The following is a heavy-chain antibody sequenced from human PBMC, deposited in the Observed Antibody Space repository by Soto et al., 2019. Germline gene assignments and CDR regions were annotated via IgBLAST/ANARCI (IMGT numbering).Heavy chain of an antibody. CDR1: GFTFSAYY. CDR3: ARDALFSRSGKLDAFDI. CDR2: ISNNDDTT. Sequence: QVQLVESGGGLVKPGGSLRLSCAASGFTFSAYYMSWIRQAPGKGLEWVSYISNNDDTTYYAGSVKGRFTISRDNAKNSLYLQMNSLRAEETAVYYCARDALFSRSGKLDAFDIWGQGTMVTVSS. V-gene: IGHV3-11*01. D-gene: IGHD3-10*01. J-gene: IGHJ3*02.